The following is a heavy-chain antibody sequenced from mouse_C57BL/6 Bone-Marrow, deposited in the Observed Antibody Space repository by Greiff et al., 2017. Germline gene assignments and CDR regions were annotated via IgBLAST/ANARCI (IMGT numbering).Heavy chain of an antibody. D-gene: IGHD4-1*01. Sequence: EVKLVESGAELVRPGASVKLSCTASGFNINDDYMHWVKQRPEQGLEWIGWIDPENGDTEYASKFQGKATITADTSSNTAYLQLSSLTSEDTAVYYCTTGTPFAYWGQGTLVTVSA. CDR1: GFNINDDY. CDR2: IDPENGDT. CDR3: TTGTPFAY. J-gene: IGHJ3*01. V-gene: IGHV14-4*01.